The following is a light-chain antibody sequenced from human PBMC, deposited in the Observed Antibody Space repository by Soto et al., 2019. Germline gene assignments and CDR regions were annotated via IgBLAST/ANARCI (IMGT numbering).Light chain of an antibody. CDR1: SSDIGAYDY. CDR3: QSYDSSLSGYV. CDR2: EVN. J-gene: IGLJ1*01. Sequence: QSVLTQPPSASGSPGQSVTISCIGTSSDIGAYDYVSWYQQHPGKAPRLLIYEVNERPSGVPDRFSGSKSANTASLTVSGLQPEDEADYYCQSYDSSLSGYVFGTGTKVTVL. V-gene: IGLV2-8*01.